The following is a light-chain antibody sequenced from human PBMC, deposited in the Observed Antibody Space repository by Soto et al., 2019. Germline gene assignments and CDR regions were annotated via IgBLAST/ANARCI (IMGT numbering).Light chain of an antibody. J-gene: IGKJ4*01. CDR1: QSVSSNY. CDR2: GAS. V-gene: IGKV3-20*01. CDR3: QQYDRSLPLT. Sequence: IVLTQSPGTLSLSPGEGATLSCRASQSVSSNYLAWYQQQPGQTPRLLIYGASNRATGIPDRFSGNASGADFSLTISRLQHEDSAVYYCQQYDRSLPLTFGGGTKVEIK.